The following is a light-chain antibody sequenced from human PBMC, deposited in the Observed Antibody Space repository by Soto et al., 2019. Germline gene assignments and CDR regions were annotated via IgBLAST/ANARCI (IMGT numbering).Light chain of an antibody. V-gene: IGKV2-28*01. Sequence: VMTESPLTLPVTPGEPASISCRSSQSLLYNNTYNYLDWYVQKPGQSPQLLIYFGSNRAPGVPDRFSGSGSGTDFTLEINRVEAEDVGTYYCMQALQSLTFGQGTRLEIQ. J-gene: IGKJ5*01. CDR2: FGS. CDR3: MQALQSLT. CDR1: QSLLYNNTYNY.